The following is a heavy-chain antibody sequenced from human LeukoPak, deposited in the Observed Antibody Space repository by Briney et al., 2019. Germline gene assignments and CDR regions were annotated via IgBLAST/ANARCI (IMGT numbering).Heavy chain of an antibody. CDR1: GFTFSSYS. Sequence: PGGSLRLSCAASGFTFSSYSMNWVRQAPGKGLEWVANIKQDGSEKYYVDSVKGRFTISRDNAKNSLYLQMNSLRAEDTAVYYCASSLYSSSWYGRVADYWGQGTLVTVSS. CDR2: IKQDGSEK. J-gene: IGHJ4*02. V-gene: IGHV3-7*01. CDR3: ASSLYSSSWYGRVADY. D-gene: IGHD6-13*01.